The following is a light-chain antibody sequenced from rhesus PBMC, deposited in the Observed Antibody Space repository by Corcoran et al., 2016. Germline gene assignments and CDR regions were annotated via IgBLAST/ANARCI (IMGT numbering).Light chain of an antibody. CDR3: QQHNNYPFT. CDR1: QGISKY. J-gene: IGKJ3*01. V-gene: IGKV1-25*01. CDR2: DAS. Sequence: DIQMTQSPSSLSASVGDTVTITCQASQGISKYLAWYHHKPGKAPNPLIYDASTLQSGVPSRFSGSGSGTEFTLTISSLQPEDFGTYYFQQHNNYPFTFGPGTKLDIK.